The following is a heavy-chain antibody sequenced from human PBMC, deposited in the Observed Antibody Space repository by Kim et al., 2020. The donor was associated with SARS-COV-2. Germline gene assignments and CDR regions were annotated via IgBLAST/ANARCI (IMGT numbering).Heavy chain of an antibody. J-gene: IGHJ4*02. CDR3: ARGDWTPYYFDY. CDR2: VHYTGSI. V-gene: IGHV4-59*13. D-gene: IGHD1-1*01. Sequence: SETRERRGTGAGASMTSYYWNWIRQPPGKGLEWIGYVHYTGSIKYNPSLKSRVTVSVDTSKKQFSLKVSSVTAADTALYYCARGDWTPYYFDYWGQGTLVTVSS. CDR1: GASMTSYY.